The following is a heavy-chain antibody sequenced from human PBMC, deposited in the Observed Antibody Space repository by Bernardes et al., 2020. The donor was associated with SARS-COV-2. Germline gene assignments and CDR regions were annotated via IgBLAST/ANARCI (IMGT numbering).Heavy chain of an antibody. Sequence: GGSLRLSCTASGFSFGAYAVSWVRQGPGKGLEWVGFIRSKGYGATTKYAASVKDRFTISRDDSRTIAYLQMNSLKTEDTAVYYCTSHYDLLTGYSQLDYWGQGTLVTVSS. CDR3: TSHYDLLTGYSQLDY. J-gene: IGHJ4*02. D-gene: IGHD3-9*01. CDR1: GFSFGAYA. CDR2: IRSKGYGATT. V-gene: IGHV3-49*04.